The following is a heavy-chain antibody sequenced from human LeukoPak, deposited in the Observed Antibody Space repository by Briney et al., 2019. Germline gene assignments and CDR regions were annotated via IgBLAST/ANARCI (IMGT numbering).Heavy chain of an antibody. J-gene: IGHJ5*02. D-gene: IGHD2-21*02. Sequence: SETLSLTCAAYGGTFSGYYWSWIRQPPGKGLEWIGEINHSGSTNYNPSLKSRVTISVDTSKNQFSLKLSSVTAADTAVYYCARIDCGGDCYRDLPRYNWFDPWGQGTLVTVSS. CDR3: ARIDCGGDCYRDLPRYNWFDP. CDR1: GGTFSGYY. V-gene: IGHV4-34*01. CDR2: INHSGST.